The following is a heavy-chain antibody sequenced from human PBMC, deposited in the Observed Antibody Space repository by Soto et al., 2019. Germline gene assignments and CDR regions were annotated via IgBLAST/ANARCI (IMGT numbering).Heavy chain of an antibody. CDR2: IKSKNDGGTT. D-gene: IGHD2-2*02. Sequence: GGSLRLSCAASGFTFSNAWMSWVRQAPGKGLEWVGRIKSKNDGGTTDYAAPVRGRFTISRDDSKNKLCLQMNSLKTEDTAVYYCTTVEYQLLYWFWGQGTMVTVSS. V-gene: IGHV3-15*01. CDR3: TTVEYQLLYWF. J-gene: IGHJ3*01. CDR1: GFTFSNAW.